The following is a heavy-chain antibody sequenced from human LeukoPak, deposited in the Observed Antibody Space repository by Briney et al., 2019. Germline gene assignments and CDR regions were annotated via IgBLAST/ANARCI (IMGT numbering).Heavy chain of an antibody. CDR2: IRYDGSNK. D-gene: IGHD3-9*01. V-gene: IGHV3-30*02. CDR1: GFTFSDYG. Sequence: GGSLRLSCAASGFTFSDYGIHWVRQAPGKGLEWVAFIRYDGSNKYYADSVKGRFTISRDNSKNTLYLQMNSLRAEDTAVYYCAKDPRYFDWLLPGAIDYWGQGTLVTVSS. J-gene: IGHJ4*02. CDR3: AKDPRYFDWLLPGAIDY.